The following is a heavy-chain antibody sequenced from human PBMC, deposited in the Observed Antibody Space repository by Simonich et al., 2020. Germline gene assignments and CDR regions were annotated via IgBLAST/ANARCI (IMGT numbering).Heavy chain of an antibody. J-gene: IGHJ4*02. CDR1: GGSISSYY. D-gene: IGHD2-15*01. CDR2: IYYSGST. V-gene: IGHV4-59*01. CDR3: ARGGLYFDY. Sequence: QVQLQESGPGLVKPSETLSLPCTFSGGSISSYYWSWLRQPPGKGLEWIGYIYYSGSTNYNPSLMSRVTISVDTSKNQFSLKLSSVTAADTAVYYCARGGLYFDYWGQGTLVTVSS.